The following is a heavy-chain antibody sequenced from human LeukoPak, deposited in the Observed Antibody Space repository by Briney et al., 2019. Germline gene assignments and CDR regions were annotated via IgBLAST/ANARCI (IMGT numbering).Heavy chain of an antibody. V-gene: IGHV4-59*01. CDR3: ARGGRNGGGWPYFDY. Sequence: SETLSLTCTVSGGSTSTYYWSWIRQPPGKGLEWLGYIYYSESTNYNPSLRSRVTIALDTSRNQFSLKLSSVTAADTAVYYCARGGRNGGGWPYFDYWGQGTLVTVSS. J-gene: IGHJ4*02. D-gene: IGHD1-1*01. CDR2: IYYSEST. CDR1: GGSTSTYY.